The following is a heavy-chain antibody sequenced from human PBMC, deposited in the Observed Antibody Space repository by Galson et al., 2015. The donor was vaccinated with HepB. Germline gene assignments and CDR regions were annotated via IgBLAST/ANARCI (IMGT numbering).Heavy chain of an antibody. CDR3: TTMWIQLWLPDY. CDR2: IKSKTDGGTT. D-gene: IGHD5-18*01. J-gene: IGHJ4*02. Sequence: MSWVRQAPGKGLEWVGRIKSKTDGGTTDYAAPVKGRFTISRDDSKNTLYLQMNSLKTEDTAVYYCTTMWIQLWLPDYWGQGTLVTVSS. V-gene: IGHV3-15*01.